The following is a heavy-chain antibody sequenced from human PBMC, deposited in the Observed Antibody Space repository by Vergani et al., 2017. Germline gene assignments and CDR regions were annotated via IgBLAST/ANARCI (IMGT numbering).Heavy chain of an antibody. CDR1: NDSVSNTFYY. V-gene: IGHV4-39*01. CDR3: ARLWAMTTVTTGFDY. J-gene: IGHJ4*02. Sequence: QVQLQESGPGLVKPSETLSLTCTVSNDSVSNTFYYWGWIRQTPGKGLEWIGSIYYSGSTYYNPSLKSRVTISVDTSKNQFSLKLSSVTASDTAVYYCARLWAMTTVTTGFDYWGQGTLVTVSS. D-gene: IGHD4-17*01. CDR2: IYYSGST.